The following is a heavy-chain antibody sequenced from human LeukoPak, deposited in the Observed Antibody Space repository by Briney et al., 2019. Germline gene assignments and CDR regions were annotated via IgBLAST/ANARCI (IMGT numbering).Heavy chain of an antibody. Sequence: SETLSLTCTASGGSISSSSYYWGWIRQPPGKGLEWIGSIYYSGSTYYNPSLKSRVTISVDTSKNQFSLKLSSVTAADTAVYYCARGPRYRSPGPFDYWGQGTLVTVSS. CDR1: GGSISSSSYY. CDR2: IYYSGST. V-gene: IGHV4-39*01. CDR3: ARGPRYRSPGPFDY. J-gene: IGHJ4*02. D-gene: IGHD3-16*02.